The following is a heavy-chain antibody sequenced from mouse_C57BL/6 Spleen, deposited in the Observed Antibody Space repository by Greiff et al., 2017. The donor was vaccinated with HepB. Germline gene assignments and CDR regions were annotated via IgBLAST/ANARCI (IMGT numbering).Heavy chain of an antibody. CDR3: ANIYYGYDALFDY. V-gene: IGHV1-26*01. Sequence: EVQLQQSGPELVKPGASVKISCKASGYTFTDYYMNWVKQSHGKSLEWIGDINPNNGGTSYNQKFKGKATLTVDKSSSTAYMELRSLTSEDSAVYYCANIYYGYDALFDYWGQGTTLTVSS. D-gene: IGHD2-2*01. CDR1: GYTFTDYY. CDR2: INPNNGGT. J-gene: IGHJ2*01.